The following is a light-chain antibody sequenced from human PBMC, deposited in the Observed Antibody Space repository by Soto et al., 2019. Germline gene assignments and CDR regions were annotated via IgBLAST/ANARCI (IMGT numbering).Light chain of an antibody. CDR3: QVWEATGDQVV. CDR1: NVGSRS. V-gene: IGLV3-21*01. Sequence: SYELNQPPSVSVAPGETARISCGGNNVGSRSVHWYQQKPGQAPFLVIYYDSDRPSGIPERFSGSNSGNTATLIISRVEAGDEADYYCQVWEATGDQVVFGGGTKVTVL. J-gene: IGLJ2*01. CDR2: YDS.